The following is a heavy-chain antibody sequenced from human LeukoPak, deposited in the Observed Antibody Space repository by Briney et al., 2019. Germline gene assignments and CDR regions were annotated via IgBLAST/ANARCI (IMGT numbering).Heavy chain of an antibody. CDR1: GGSISSNSYY. D-gene: IGHD6-13*01. J-gene: IGHJ4*02. V-gene: IGHV4-39*07. Sequence: PSETLSLTCAVSGGSISSNSYYWGWIRQPPGKGLEWIGSIYYSGSTYYNPSLKSRVTISVDTSKNQLSLKVISVTAADTAVYYCARGVIAAGGNDFDYWGQGTLVTVSS. CDR2: IYYSGST. CDR3: ARGVIAAGGNDFDY.